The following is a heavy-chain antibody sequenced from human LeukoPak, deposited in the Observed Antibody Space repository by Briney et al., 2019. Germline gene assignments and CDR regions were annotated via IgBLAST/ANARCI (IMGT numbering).Heavy chain of an antibody. Sequence: PGGSLRLSCAVSGFTVSNNYMSWVRQAPGKGLEWVSVIYSGGSTYYADSVKGRFTIFRDNSKNTLYLQMNSLRIEDTAVYYCTKDRSYGRSYFDYWGQGTLVTVAS. V-gene: IGHV3-66*02. D-gene: IGHD5-18*01. J-gene: IGHJ4*02. CDR2: IYSGGST. CDR3: TKDRSYGRSYFDY. CDR1: GFTVSNNY.